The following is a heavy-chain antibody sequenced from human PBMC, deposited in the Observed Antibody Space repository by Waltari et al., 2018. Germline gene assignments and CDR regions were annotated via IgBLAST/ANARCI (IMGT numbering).Heavy chain of an antibody. D-gene: IGHD3-3*01. CDR1: GYTFTGYY. J-gene: IGHJ5*02. CDR2: INPNSGGT. Sequence: QVQLVQSGAEVKKPGASVKVSCKASGYTFTGYYMHWVRQAPGQGLEWMGWINPNSGGTNYAQKFQGWVTMTRDTSISTAYMELSRLRSDDTAVYYCAREAIRWSGYFGGFDPWGQGTLVTVSS. CDR3: AREAIRWSGYFGGFDP. V-gene: IGHV1-2*04.